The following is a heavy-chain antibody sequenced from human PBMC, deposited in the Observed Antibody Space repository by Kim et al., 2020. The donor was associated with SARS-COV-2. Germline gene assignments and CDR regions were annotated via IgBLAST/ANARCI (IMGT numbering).Heavy chain of an antibody. D-gene: IGHD4-17*01. CDR2: IYYSGST. Sequence: SETLSLTCTVSGGSISSSSYYWGWIRQPPGKGLEWIGSIYYSGSTYYNPSLKSRVTISVDTSKNQFSLKLSSVTAADTAVYYCARPRYGGYGTTYSVYCGQGALVSVSS. J-gene: IGHJ4*02. CDR1: GGSISSSSYY. CDR3: ARPRYGGYGTTYSVY. V-gene: IGHV4-39*01.